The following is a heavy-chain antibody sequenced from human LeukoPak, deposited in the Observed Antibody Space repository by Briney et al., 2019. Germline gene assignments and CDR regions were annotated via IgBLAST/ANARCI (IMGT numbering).Heavy chain of an antibody. J-gene: IGHJ4*02. D-gene: IGHD6-13*01. CDR1: GGSISSYY. V-gene: IGHV4-59*08. Sequence: PSETLSLTCTVSGGSISSYYWSWIRQPPGKGLEWIGYIYYSRSTNYNPSLKSRVTISVDTSKNQFSLKLSSVTAADTAVYYCARSPPGYSSSWGHFDYWGQGTLVTVSS. CDR2: IYYSRST. CDR3: ARSPPGYSSSWGHFDY.